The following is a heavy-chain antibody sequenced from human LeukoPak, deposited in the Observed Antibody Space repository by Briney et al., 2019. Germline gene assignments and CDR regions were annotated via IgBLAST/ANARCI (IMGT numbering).Heavy chain of an antibody. D-gene: IGHD5-18*01. J-gene: IGHJ4*02. Sequence: GGSLRPSCAASGFTFKGYWMSWVRQAPGKGLEWVANIQQDGSEKKYVDSVKGRFTISRDNAKNSLYLQMDSLRAEDTAVYYCVRLRYTYGKNFDCWGQGTLVTVSS. CDR3: VRLRYTYGKNFDC. V-gene: IGHV3-7*01. CDR1: GFTFKGYW. CDR2: IQQDGSEK.